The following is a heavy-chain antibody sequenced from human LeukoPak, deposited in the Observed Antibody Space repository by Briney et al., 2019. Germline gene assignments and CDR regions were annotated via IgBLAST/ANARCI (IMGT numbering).Heavy chain of an antibody. D-gene: IGHD3-10*01. CDR2: ISGSGGST. CDR1: GFTFSSYA. V-gene: IGHV3-23*01. Sequence: GGSLRLSCAASGFTFSSYAMSWVRQAPGKGLEWVSAISGSGGSTYYADSVKGRFTISRDNSKNTLYLQMNSLRAEDTAVYYCAKYSAGGFRYYYYMDVWGKGTTVTVSS. J-gene: IGHJ6*03. CDR3: AKYSAGGFRYYYYMDV.